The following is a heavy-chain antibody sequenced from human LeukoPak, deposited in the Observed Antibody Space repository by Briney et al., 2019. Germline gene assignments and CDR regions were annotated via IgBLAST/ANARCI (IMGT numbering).Heavy chain of an antibody. V-gene: IGHV4-59*08. Sequence: PSETLSLTCTVSGGSISSYYWSWIRQPPGKGLEWIGHIYYSGSTNYNPSLKSRVTISVDTSKNQFSLKLSSVTAADTAVYYCATQSNQLPPYYYYYYGMDVWGQGTTVTVSS. CDR1: GGSISSYY. CDR3: ATQSNQLPPYYYYYYGMDV. CDR2: IYYSGST. J-gene: IGHJ6*02. D-gene: IGHD2-2*01.